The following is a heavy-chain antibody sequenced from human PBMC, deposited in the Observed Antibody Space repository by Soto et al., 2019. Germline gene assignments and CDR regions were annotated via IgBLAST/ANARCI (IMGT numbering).Heavy chain of an antibody. D-gene: IGHD2-15*01. J-gene: IGHJ4*02. CDR2: INHSGST. CDR1: GGSFSGYY. CDR3: ARWRPLCSGGSCNFDY. V-gene: IGHV4-34*01. Sequence: QVQLQQWGAGLLKPSETLSLTCAVYGGSFSGYYWSWIRQPPGKGLEWIGEINHSGSTNYNPSLKSRVTISVDTSKNQFSLKLSSVTAADTAVYYCARWRPLCSGGSCNFDYWGQGTLVTVSS.